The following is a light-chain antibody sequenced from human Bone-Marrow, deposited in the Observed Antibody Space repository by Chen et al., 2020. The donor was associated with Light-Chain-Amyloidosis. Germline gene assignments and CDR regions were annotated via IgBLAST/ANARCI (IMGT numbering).Light chain of an antibody. CDR2: EGS. J-gene: IGLJ1*01. Sequence: QSALTQPASVSGSPGQSITISCTGTSSDVGSYNLVSWYQQHPGKAPKLKIYEGSKRPSGVCKLFSGSKSGNTYSLTISGLQAEDEADYYCCSYAGSSTYVFGTGTKVTVL. CDR1: SSDVGSYNL. CDR3: CSYAGSSTYV. V-gene: IGLV2-23*01.